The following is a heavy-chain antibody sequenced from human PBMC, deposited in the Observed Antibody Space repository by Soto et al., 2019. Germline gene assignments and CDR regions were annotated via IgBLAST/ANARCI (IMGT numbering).Heavy chain of an antibody. Sequence: ASVKVSCKASGYTFTSYYMHWVRQAPGQGLEWMGIINPSGGSTSYAQKFQGRVTMTRDTSTSAVYMELSSLRSEDTAVYYCARLITGTTALDAFDIWGQGTMVTVSS. CDR3: ARLITGTTALDAFDI. CDR2: INPSGGST. D-gene: IGHD1-7*01. J-gene: IGHJ3*02. V-gene: IGHV1-46*01. CDR1: GYTFTSYY.